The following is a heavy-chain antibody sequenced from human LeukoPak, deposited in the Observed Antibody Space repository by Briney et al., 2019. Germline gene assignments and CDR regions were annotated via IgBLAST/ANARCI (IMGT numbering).Heavy chain of an antibody. Sequence: ASVKVSCKASGGTFSSYAISWVRQAPGQGLEWMGWISAYNGNTNYAQKLQGRVTMTTDTSTSTAYMELRSLRSDDTAVYYCATDYYDSSGYYYPLKYWGQGTLVTVSS. CDR2: ISAYNGNT. CDR3: ATDYYDSSGYYYPLKY. CDR1: GGTFSSYA. J-gene: IGHJ4*02. D-gene: IGHD3-22*01. V-gene: IGHV1-18*01.